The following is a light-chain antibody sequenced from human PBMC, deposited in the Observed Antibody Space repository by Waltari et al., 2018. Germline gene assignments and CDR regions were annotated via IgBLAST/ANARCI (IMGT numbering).Light chain of an antibody. CDR3: QQSYSNMYT. CDR1: QSISNY. CDR2: GAS. Sequence: DIHMTQSPISLSASVGDRVTITCLTNQSISNYLNWYKQKRGSSPKLLIYGASTLQGGVPSRFTGSGSGKDFTLTISSLQTEDFATYFCQQSYSNMYTFGQGTK. J-gene: IGKJ2*01. V-gene: IGKV1-39*01.